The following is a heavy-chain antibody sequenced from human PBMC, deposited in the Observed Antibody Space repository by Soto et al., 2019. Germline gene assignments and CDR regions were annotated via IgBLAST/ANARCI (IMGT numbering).Heavy chain of an antibody. J-gene: IGHJ4*02. D-gene: IGHD3-10*01. CDR2: IYYSGST. V-gene: IGHV4-39*01. CDR3: ARAFGPHFYY. Sequence: QLQLQEAGPGLVKPSETLSLTCTVSGGSISSSSYYWGWSRQPPGKELEWIGSIYYSGSTYYNPSLKIRVTISVDTSKNQFSLKLRSVTAADTAVCYCARAFGPHFYYWGQGTLVTVSS. CDR1: GGSISSSSYY.